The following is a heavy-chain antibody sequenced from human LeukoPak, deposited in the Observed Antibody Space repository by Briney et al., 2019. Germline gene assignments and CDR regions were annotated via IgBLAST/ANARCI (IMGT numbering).Heavy chain of an antibody. D-gene: IGHD6-13*01. CDR1: GGSFSGYY. CDR3: AGRRGGNSSSHRTTSY. CDR2: IIHSGST. J-gene: IGHJ4*02. Sequence: SETLSLTCAVYGGSFSGYYWSWIRQPPGKGLEWIGEIIHSGSTNYNPSLKSRVTISVEASKNHFSLKLSSVTAADTAVYYCAGRRGGNSSSHRTTSYWGQGTLVTVSS. V-gene: IGHV4-34*12.